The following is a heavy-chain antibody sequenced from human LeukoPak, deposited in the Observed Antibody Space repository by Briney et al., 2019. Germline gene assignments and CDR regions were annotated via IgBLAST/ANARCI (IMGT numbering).Heavy chain of an antibody. D-gene: IGHD3-10*01. CDR2: VYYSGST. Sequence: PSETLSLTCTVSGGSISSYYGNWIRQPPGKGLEWIGYVYYSGSTNYNPSLKSRVTISVDTSKNQFSLKLSSVTAADTAVYYCARTTMVRGTYYMDVWGKGTTVTVSS. CDR3: ARTTMVRGTYYMDV. CDR1: GGSISSYY. J-gene: IGHJ6*03. V-gene: IGHV4-59*01.